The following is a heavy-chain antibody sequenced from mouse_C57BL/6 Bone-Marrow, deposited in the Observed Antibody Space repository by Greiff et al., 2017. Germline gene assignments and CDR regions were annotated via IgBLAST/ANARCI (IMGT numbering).Heavy chain of an antibody. CDR1: GYAFTNYL. J-gene: IGHJ3*01. V-gene: IGHV1-54*01. Sequence: LQESGAELVRPGTSVKVSCKASGYAFTNYLIEWVKQRPGQGLEWIGVINPGSGGTNYNEKFKGKATLTADKSSSTAYMQLSSLTSEDSAVYFCARSGAYWGQGTLVTVSA. D-gene: IGHD3-1*01. CDR2: INPGSGGT. CDR3: ARSGAY.